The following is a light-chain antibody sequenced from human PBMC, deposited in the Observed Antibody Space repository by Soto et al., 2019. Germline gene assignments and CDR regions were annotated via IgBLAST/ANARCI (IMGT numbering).Light chain of an antibody. CDR1: QTIAKS. J-gene: IGKJ1*01. CDR3: QQYESYSPWT. V-gene: IGKV1-5*01. Sequence: DIQMTQSPSSLSSSVGDTISITCRSFQTIAKSLNWYQQKPGKAPKLLIYDASTLQSGVPSRYSGSGSGTEFTLTISNLQPDDFATYYCQQYESYSPWTFGQGTKVDIK. CDR2: DAS.